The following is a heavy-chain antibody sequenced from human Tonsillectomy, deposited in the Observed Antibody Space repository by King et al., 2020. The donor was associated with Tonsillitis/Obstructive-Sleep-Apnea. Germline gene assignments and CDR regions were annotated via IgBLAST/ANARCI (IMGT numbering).Heavy chain of an antibody. J-gene: IGHJ4*02. D-gene: IGHD6-6*01. CDR1: GFIVSSNF. Sequence: QLVQSGGDLVQPGGSLRLSCAASGFIVSSNFMSSVRQAPGKGLEWVSLIYSGDATYYADSVKGRFTISRDNSKNTLYLQMNSLRAADTAVYYCAKGGSWSFDFWGQGTLVTVSS. V-gene: IGHV3-66*01. CDR2: IYSGDAT. CDR3: AKGGSWSFDF.